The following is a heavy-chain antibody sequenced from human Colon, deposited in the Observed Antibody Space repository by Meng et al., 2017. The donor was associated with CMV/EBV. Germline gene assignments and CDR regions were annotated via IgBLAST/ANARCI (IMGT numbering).Heavy chain of an antibody. CDR1: GFIFSSHS. V-gene: IGHV3-21*01. J-gene: IGHJ6*02. Sequence: GESLKISCAASGFIFSSHSMNWVRQAPGKGLEWVSSVSSRSSYIYYAVSVKGRFTVSRDNAKNSLYLQMNSLRAEDTAVYYCARVGGVAVVYYGMDVWGQGTTVTVSS. CDR2: VSSRSSYI. CDR3: ARVGGVAVVYYGMDV. D-gene: IGHD6-19*01.